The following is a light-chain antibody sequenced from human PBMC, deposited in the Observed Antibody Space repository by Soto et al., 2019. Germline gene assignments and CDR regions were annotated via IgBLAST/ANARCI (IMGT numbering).Light chain of an antibody. J-gene: IGKJ1*01. CDR1: QIVSSSN. Sequence: SIIQIVSSSNLAWYQQKPGQAPRLLIYGASTRATGIPARCSGSRSGTEFTLTLRSLQSEDSSVHSCQQYPSSPAWTFGEGTKVDIK. V-gene: IGKV3-15*01. CDR3: QQYPSSPAWT. CDR2: GAS.